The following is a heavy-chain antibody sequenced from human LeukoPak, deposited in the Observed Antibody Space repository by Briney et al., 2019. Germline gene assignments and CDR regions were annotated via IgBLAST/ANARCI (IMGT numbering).Heavy chain of an antibody. V-gene: IGHV3-23*01. CDR2: ISGSGGST. Sequence: PGGSLRLSCAAPGFTFSSYAMSWVRQAPGKGLEWVSAISGSGGSTYYADSVKGRFTISRDNSKNTLYLQMNSLRAEDTAVYYCAKGGCSGGSCYSIYYYYGMDVWGQGTTVTVSS. CDR3: AKGGCSGGSCYSIYYYYGMDV. D-gene: IGHD2-15*01. CDR1: GFTFSSYA. J-gene: IGHJ6*02.